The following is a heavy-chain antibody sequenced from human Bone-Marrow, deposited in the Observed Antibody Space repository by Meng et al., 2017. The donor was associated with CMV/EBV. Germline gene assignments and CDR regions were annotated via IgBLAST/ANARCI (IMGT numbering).Heavy chain of an antibody. CDR2: INHSGST. V-gene: IGHV4-39*07. Sequence: SETLSLTCTVSGGSISSSSYYWGWIRQPPGKGLEWIGEINHSGSTNYNSSLKSRVTISLDTSKNQFSLRLTSVTAADTAVYYCARGRATWGVWGQGTTVAVSS. D-gene: IGHD7-27*01. CDR3: ARGRATWGV. J-gene: IGHJ6*02. CDR1: GGSISSSSYY.